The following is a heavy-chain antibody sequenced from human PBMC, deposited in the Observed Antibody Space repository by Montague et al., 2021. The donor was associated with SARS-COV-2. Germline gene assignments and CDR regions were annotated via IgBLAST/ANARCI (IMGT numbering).Heavy chain of an antibody. CDR3: ASSHCGGDCY. Sequence: TLSLTCTVSGGSISSGSYYRNWIRQPAGKGLEWIGRIYTSGSTXYNPSLKSRVAISIDTSKDQFSLELSSVTAADTAVYYCASSHCGGDCYSGQGTLVTVSS. D-gene: IGHD2-21*02. V-gene: IGHV4-61*02. CDR2: IYTSGST. J-gene: IGHJ4*02. CDR1: GGSISSGSYY.